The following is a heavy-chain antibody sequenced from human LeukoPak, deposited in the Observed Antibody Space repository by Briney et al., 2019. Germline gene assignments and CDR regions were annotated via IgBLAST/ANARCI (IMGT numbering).Heavy chain of an antibody. CDR2: ISTSGSTT. CDR3: AKDRRPTYYSDTSGYYFRDAFNI. D-gene: IGHD3-22*01. J-gene: IGHJ3*02. V-gene: IGHV3-23*01. CDR1: GFTFSSYS. Sequence: GGSLRLSCAGSGFTFSSYSMNWVRQAPGKGLEWVSAISTSGSTTYYADSVKGRFTIFRDNSKNTLYLQMNSLRAEDTAVYYCAKDRRPTYYSDTSGYYFRDAFNIWGQGTMVTVSS.